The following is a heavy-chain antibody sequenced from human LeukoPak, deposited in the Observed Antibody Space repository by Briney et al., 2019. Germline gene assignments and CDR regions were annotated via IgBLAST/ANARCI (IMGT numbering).Heavy chain of an antibody. Sequence: ASVLVSCKASGYTFTGYYIHWVRQAPGQGLEWMGWINPNSGGTNYAQKFQGRVTMTRDTSISTAYMELSRLTSDDTAVHYCARDAIVRDYSNSDYWGQGTLVTVSS. D-gene: IGHD4-11*01. V-gene: IGHV1-2*02. CDR3: ARDAIVRDYSNSDY. CDR1: GYTFTGYY. CDR2: INPNSGGT. J-gene: IGHJ4*02.